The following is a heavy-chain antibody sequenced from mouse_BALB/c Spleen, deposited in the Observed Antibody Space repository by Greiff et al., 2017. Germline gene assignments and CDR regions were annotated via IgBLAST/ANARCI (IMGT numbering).Heavy chain of an antibody. V-gene: IGHV1-67*01. CDR1: GYTFTDYA. J-gene: IGHJ4*01. CDR3: ARRWQKDYYAMDY. D-gene: IGHD2-3*01. Sequence: VQLQESGPELVRPGVSVKISCKGSGYTFTDYAMHWVKQSHAKSLEWIGVISTYYGNTNYNQKFKGKATMTVDKSSSTAYMELARLTSEDSAVYYCARRWQKDYYAMDYWGQGTSVTVSS. CDR2: ISTYYGNT.